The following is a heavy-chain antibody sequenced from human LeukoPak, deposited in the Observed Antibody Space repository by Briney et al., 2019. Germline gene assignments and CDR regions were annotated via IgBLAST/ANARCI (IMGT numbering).Heavy chain of an antibody. V-gene: IGHV3-23*01. CDR1: GFNFSNYS. CDR3: TKWSGFGND. Sequence: GGSLRLSCEGSGFNFSNYSMNWVRQAPGKGLERVSGISDSGDSTYYADSVKGRFTISRDNSRNTLYLEMNSLRAEDTAVYYCTKWSGFGNDWGQGTLVTVSS. D-gene: IGHD3-10*01. CDR2: ISDSGDST. J-gene: IGHJ4*02.